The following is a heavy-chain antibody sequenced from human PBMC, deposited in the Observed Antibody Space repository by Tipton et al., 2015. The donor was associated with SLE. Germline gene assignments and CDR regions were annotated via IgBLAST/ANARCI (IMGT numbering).Heavy chain of an antibody. Sequence: SLRLSCTTSGFTFADYGLSWVRQAPGKGLEWVSVIYSGVTTYYADSVEGRFTISRDNSKNTLYLQMNSLRAEDTAVYYCARDRPYSSGWYSDYWGQGTLVTVSS. D-gene: IGHD6-19*01. CDR2: IYSGVTT. J-gene: IGHJ4*02. CDR3: ARDRPYSSGWYSDY. V-gene: IGHV3-53*05. CDR1: GFTFADYG.